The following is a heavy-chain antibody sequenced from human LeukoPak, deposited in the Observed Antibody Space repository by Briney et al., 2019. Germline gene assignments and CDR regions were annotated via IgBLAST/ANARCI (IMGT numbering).Heavy chain of an antibody. CDR2: IYYSGST. CDR3: ARVLTLYGGGWFPFDY. D-gene: IGHD6-19*01. V-gene: IGHV4-61*08. Sequence: SETLSLTCTVSGGSISSGGYYWSWIRQHPGKGLEWIGYIYYSGSTNYNPSLKSRVTISVDTSKNQFSLKLSSVTAADTAVYYCARVLTLYGGGWFPFDYWGQGTLVTVSS. J-gene: IGHJ4*02. CDR1: GGSISSGGYY.